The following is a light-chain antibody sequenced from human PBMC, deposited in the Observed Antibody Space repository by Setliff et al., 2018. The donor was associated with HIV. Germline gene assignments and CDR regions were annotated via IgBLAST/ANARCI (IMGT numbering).Light chain of an antibody. J-gene: IGLJ1*01. CDR2: DVS. CDR1: SSDIGGYNY. CDR3: CSYAGRSTYV. V-gene: IGLV2-14*01. Sequence: QSALTQPASVSGSPGQSITISCTGTSSDIGGYNYVSWYQQHPGKAPKLMVYDVSKRPSGVSNRFSGSKSDNTASLTISGLQAEDEADYYCCSYAGRSTYVFGTGTKVTVL.